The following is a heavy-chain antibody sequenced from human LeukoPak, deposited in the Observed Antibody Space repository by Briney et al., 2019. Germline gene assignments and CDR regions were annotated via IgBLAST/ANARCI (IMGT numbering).Heavy chain of an antibody. V-gene: IGHV3-64D*06. CDR2: ISIEGEST. J-gene: IGHJ4*02. CDR3: VKAGGYHYESSGPFDY. Sequence: GGSLRLSCSASGFTFSSYPMHWVRQAPGKGLKYVPGISIEGESTYYADSVKGRFTISRDNSKNTLYLQMNSLRTEDTAVYYCVKAGGYHYESSGPFDYWGQGALVTVSS. CDR1: GFTFSSYP. D-gene: IGHD3-22*01.